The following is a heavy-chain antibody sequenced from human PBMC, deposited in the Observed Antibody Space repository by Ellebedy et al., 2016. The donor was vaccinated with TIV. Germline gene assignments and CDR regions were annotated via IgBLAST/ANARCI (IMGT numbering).Heavy chain of an antibody. V-gene: IGHV4-59*08. J-gene: IGHJ3*02. CDR1: GGSITNYY. Sequence: SETLSLTCIVSGGSITNYYWSWIRQPPGKGLECIGYIYYSGSTKYNPSLKSRVTISIDTSKNQFSLKLSSMTAADTALYYCASSTVRAPGLINAFDIWGQGTMVTVSS. D-gene: IGHD6-13*01. CDR2: IYYSGST. CDR3: ASSTVRAPGLINAFDI.